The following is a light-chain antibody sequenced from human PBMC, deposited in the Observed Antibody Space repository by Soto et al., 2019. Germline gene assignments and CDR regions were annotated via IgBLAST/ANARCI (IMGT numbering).Light chain of an antibody. CDR1: QSLLHSNGYNY. CDR3: IQALQPPLA. J-gene: IGKJ3*01. Sequence: DIVMTQSPLSLPVTPGEPASISCRSSQSLLHSNGYNYLDWYLQKPGQSPQLLTYLGSNRASGVPDRFSGRGSGTDFTLKISRVEAEDVGVYYCIQALQPPLAFGPGTKVDI. V-gene: IGKV2-28*01. CDR2: LGS.